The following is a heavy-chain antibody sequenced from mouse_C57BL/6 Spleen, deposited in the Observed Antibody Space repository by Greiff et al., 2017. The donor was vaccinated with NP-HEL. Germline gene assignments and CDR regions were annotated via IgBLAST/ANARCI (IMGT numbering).Heavy chain of an antibody. CDR3: AGGYFLFDY. CDR2: INPSTGGT. D-gene: IGHD2-3*01. J-gene: IGHJ2*01. V-gene: IGHV1-42*01. Sequence: EVQLQQSGPELVKPGASVKISCKASGYSFTGYYMNWVKQSPEKSLEWIGEINPSTGGTTYNQKFKAKATLTVDKSSSTAYMQLKSLTSEDSAVYYCAGGYFLFDYWGQGTTLTVSS. CDR1: GYSFTGYY.